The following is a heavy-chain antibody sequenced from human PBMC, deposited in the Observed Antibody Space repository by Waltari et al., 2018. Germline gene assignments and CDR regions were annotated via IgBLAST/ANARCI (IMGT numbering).Heavy chain of an antibody. V-gene: IGHV3-23*01. CDR2: VVDSGRCT. CDR1: GFIFSSYA. D-gene: IGHD5-18*01. CDR3: ATAYSNSCFNH. Sequence: EVQLLESGGGLVEPGGSLRLSCAASGFIFSSYAMSWVRQAPGKGLEWVSGVVDSGRCTYYADSVKGRFSISRDNSKNTVFLQINSLRAEDTAVYFCATAYSNSCFNHWGQGTLVTVSS. J-gene: IGHJ4*02.